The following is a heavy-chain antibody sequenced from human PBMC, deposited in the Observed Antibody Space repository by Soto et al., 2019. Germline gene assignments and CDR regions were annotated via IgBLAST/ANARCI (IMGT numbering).Heavy chain of an antibody. CDR2: INPNSGGT. D-gene: IGHD1-26*01. CDR1: GYTFTGYY. V-gene: IGHV1-2*04. CDR3: ASAWELPPWDYYYGMDV. Sequence: ASVKVSCKASGYTFTGYYMHWVRQAPGQGLEWMGWINPNSGGTNYAQKFQGWVTMTRDTSISTAYMELSRLRAEDTAVYYCASAWELPPWDYYYGMDVWGQGTTVTV. J-gene: IGHJ6*02.